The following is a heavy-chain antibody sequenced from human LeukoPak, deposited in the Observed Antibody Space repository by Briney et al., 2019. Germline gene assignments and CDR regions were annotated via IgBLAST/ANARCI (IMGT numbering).Heavy chain of an antibody. V-gene: IGHV3-30*18. CDR3: AKDVDRAEGAFDI. J-gene: IGHJ3*02. D-gene: IGHD5-12*01. CDR1: GFTFSSYG. CDR2: ISYDGSNK. Sequence: PGRSLRLSCAASGFTFSSYGMHWVRQAPGKGLEWVAVISYDGSNKYYADSVKGRFTISRDNSKNTLYLQMNSLRAEDTAVYYCAKDVDRAEGAFDIWGQGTMVTVSS.